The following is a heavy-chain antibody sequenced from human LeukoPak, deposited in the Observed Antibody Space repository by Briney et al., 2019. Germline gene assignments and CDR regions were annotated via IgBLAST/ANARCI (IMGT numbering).Heavy chain of an antibody. J-gene: IGHJ2*01. Sequence: SETLSLTCIVSGGSISGYYWSWIRQPPGKGLEWIAYIYYSGTTYYHPSLKSRVTISVDTSKNQFSMKLSSVTAADTALYYCARLSTYGYLDLWGRGTLITASS. D-gene: IGHD2/OR15-2a*01. V-gene: IGHV4-59*08. CDR2: IYYSGTT. CDR1: GGSISGYY. CDR3: ARLSTYGYLDL.